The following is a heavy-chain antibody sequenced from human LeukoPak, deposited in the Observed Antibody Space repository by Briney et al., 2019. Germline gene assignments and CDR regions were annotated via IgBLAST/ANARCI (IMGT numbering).Heavy chain of an antibody. CDR3: ARAYSSSWYGDAFDI. CDR1: GYSFTSYW. J-gene: IGHJ3*02. Sequence: GESLKISCKGSGYSFTSYWIGWVRQMPGKGLEWMGIIYPGDSDTRYSPSFQGQVTVSAGKSISTAYLQWSSLKASDTAMYYCARAYSSSWYGDAFDIWGQGTMVTVSS. CDR2: IYPGDSDT. V-gene: IGHV5-51*01. D-gene: IGHD6-13*01.